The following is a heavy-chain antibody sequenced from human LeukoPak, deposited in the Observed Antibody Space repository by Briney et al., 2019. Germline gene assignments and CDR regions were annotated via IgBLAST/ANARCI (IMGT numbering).Heavy chain of an antibody. CDR1: GYTFINHD. Sequence: GASVKVSCKASGYTFINHDINWVRQATGQGLEWMGWMNPKSGNTGYSQKFQGRVTMTRNTSTNTAHMELSSLRSEDTAVYYCARGLTTYGDGKLFYQYNWFAPWGQGTLVTVSS. CDR2: MNPKSGNT. CDR3: ARGLTTYGDGKLFYQYNWFAP. J-gene: IGHJ5*02. D-gene: IGHD4/OR15-4a*01. V-gene: IGHV1-8*01.